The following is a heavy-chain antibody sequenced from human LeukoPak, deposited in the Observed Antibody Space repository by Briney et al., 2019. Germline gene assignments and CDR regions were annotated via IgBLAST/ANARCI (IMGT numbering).Heavy chain of an antibody. J-gene: IGHJ6*02. Sequence: GGSLRLSCAASGFTFSSYGRHWVRQAPGKGLEGVPVIGYDGSNKYYADSVKGGFTISRDNSTSTLYLQMNSLRAEDTAVYYCAREDSVVVPAAKADYYYYYGMDVWGQGTTVTVSS. D-gene: IGHD2-2*01. CDR3: AREDSVVVPAAKADYYYYYGMDV. CDR1: GFTFSSYG. CDR2: IGYDGSNK. V-gene: IGHV3-33*01.